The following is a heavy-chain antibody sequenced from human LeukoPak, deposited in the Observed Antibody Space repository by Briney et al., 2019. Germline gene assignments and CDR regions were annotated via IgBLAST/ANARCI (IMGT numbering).Heavy chain of an antibody. CDR3: ARGGGDNWGWYYFHL. J-gene: IGHJ1*01. D-gene: IGHD2-21*01. CDR2: ILPDSGAT. Sequence: ASVSVSCKASGYTFTDYHLHWLRQVPGQGLEWMGWILPDSGATNYPQTFVGRVTMTKDTSISTAYMELSTLRSDDTAVYYCARGGGDNWGWYYFHLCGQGTLFTVSS. V-gene: IGHV1-2*02. CDR1: GYTFTDYH.